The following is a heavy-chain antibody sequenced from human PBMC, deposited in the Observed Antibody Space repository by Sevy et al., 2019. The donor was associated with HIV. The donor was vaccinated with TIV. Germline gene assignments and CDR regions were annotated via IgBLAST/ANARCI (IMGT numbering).Heavy chain of an antibody. V-gene: IGHV3-30*18. D-gene: IGHD7-27*01. CDR1: GLTLSSCG. J-gene: IGHJ6*02. CDR2: ISYDGSNK. CDR3: AKDFSGFYGMDV. Sequence: GGSLRLSCAASGLTLSSCGMHWARQAPGKGLEWVAVISYDGSNKYYAESVKGRFTISRGTSKNTLYLQMNSQRAEDTAVYYCAKDFSGFYGMDVWGQGTTVTVSS.